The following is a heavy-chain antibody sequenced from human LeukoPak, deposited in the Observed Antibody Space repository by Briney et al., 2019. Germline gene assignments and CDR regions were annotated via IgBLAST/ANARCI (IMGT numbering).Heavy chain of an antibody. Sequence: PGGSLRLSCAASGFTFSDYYMSWVRQAPGKGREWIGSIYYRGSTYYNPSLMSRVTIFVDTSKNQFSLKLSSVTAADTAIYYCARVHHPGAAGPWGLDSWGQGILVTVSS. CDR3: ARVHHPGAAGPWGLDS. CDR2: IYYRGST. CDR1: GFTFSDYY. J-gene: IGHJ4*02. V-gene: IGHV4-38-2*01. D-gene: IGHD6-13*01.